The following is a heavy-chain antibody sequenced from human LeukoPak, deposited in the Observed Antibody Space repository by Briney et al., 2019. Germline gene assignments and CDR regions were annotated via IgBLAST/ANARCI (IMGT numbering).Heavy chain of an antibody. CDR1: GGSISSGGYY. CDR2: IYYSGST. D-gene: IGHD1-26*01. J-gene: IGHJ4*02. V-gene: IGHV4-31*03. CDR3: ARGEVNPHLDY. Sequence: PSETLSLTCTVSGGSISSGGYYWSWIRQHPGKGLERIEYIYYSGSTYYNPSLKSRVTISVDTSKNQFSLKLSSVTAADTAVYYCARGEVNPHLDYWGQGTLVTVSS.